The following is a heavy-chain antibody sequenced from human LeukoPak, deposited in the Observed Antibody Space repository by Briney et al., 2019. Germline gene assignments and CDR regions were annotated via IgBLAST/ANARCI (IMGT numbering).Heavy chain of an antibody. V-gene: IGHV1-3*01. D-gene: IGHD6-19*01. Sequence: ASVTVSCKASGYTFTSYAMHWVRQAPGQRLERMGWINAGNGNTKYSQKFQGRVTITRDTSASTAYMELSSLRSEDTAVYYCARVRVTDIAVAVGYGMDVWGQGTTVTVSS. CDR2: INAGNGNT. J-gene: IGHJ6*02. CDR1: GYTFTSYA. CDR3: ARVRVTDIAVAVGYGMDV.